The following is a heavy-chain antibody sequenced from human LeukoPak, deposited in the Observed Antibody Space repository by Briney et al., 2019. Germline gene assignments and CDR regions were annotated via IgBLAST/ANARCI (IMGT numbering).Heavy chain of an antibody. CDR3: ATGAGYYDSSGYDAFDI. V-gene: IGHV1-69*04. Sequence: SVKVSCKASGGTFSSYAISWVRQAPGQGLEWMGRIIPIPGIANYAQKFQGRVTITADKSTSTAYMELSSLRSEDTAVYYCATGAGYYDSSGYDAFDIWGQGTMVTVSS. CDR1: GGTFSSYA. CDR2: IIPIPGIA. J-gene: IGHJ3*02. D-gene: IGHD3-22*01.